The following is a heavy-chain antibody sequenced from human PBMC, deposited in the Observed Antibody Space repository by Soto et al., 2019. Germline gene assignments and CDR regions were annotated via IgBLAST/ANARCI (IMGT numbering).Heavy chain of an antibody. Sequence: QVQLVESGGGLVQPGRSLRLSCVASGFTFSSYAFHWVRQPPGKGLEWVSATSNDGVNAYYADSVKGRFSISRDNSKNTLYLQMNTLGPEDTAVYYCARVHLVRTSSYYCGMDVWGPGTTVTVSS. CDR1: GFTFSSYA. V-gene: IGHV3-30-3*01. D-gene: IGHD6-6*01. J-gene: IGHJ6*02. CDR3: ARVHLVRTSSYYCGMDV. CDR2: TSNDGVNA.